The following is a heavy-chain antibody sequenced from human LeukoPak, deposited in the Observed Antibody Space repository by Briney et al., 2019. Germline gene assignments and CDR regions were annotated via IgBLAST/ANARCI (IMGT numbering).Heavy chain of an antibody. CDR1: GFTFSSYS. J-gene: IGHJ4*02. CDR2: ISSSSSTI. D-gene: IGHD3-3*01. Sequence: PGGSPRLSCAASGFTFSSYSMNWVRQAPGKGLEWVSYISSSSSTIYYADSVKGRFTISRDNAKNSLYLQMNSLRAEDTAVYYCVRDRDYDFWSGYISAFDYWGQGTLVTVSS. V-gene: IGHV3-48*01. CDR3: VRDRDYDFWSGYISAFDY.